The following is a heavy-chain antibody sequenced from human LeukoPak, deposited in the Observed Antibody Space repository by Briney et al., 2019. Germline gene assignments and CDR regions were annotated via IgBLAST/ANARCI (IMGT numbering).Heavy chain of an antibody. Sequence: SETLSLTCIVSGASITSGSFYWSWLRQSAGKGLEWIGRVYSSGRTNYNPFLESRVTMSVDTSKNQISLKLTSVTAADTAVYYCVREGPLTVQVPTAIRGYYYGLDVWGQGTTVTV. CDR2: VYSSGRT. J-gene: IGHJ6*02. V-gene: IGHV4-61*02. D-gene: IGHD2-2*02. CDR3: VREGPLTVQVPTAIRGYYYGLDV. CDR1: GASITSGSFY.